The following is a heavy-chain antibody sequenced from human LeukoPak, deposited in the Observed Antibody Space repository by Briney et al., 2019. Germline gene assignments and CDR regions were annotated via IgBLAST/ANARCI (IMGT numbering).Heavy chain of an antibody. CDR3: ARIQLWPNDAFDI. CDR2: INAGNGNT. V-gene: IGHV1-3*01. D-gene: IGHD5-18*01. J-gene: IGHJ3*02. Sequence: ASVQVSCKASGYTFTSYAMHWVRQAPGQRLEWMGWINAGNGNTKYSQEFQGRVTMTRDTSISTAFMDLSRLTSDDTTVYYCARIQLWPNDAFDIWGQGTMVTVSS. CDR1: GYTFTSYA.